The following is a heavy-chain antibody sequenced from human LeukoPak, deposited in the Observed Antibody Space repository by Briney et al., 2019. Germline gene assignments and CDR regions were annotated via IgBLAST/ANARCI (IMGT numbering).Heavy chain of an antibody. CDR1: GFTFSNYW. CDR3: ARDPYNGGYGASYYYYMDV. CDR2: VKPDESEK. V-gene: IGHV3-7*01. J-gene: IGHJ6*03. D-gene: IGHD1-26*01. Sequence: PGGSLRLSCVASGFTFSNYWMSWVRQAPGKGLEWVANVKPDESEKYYGDSVKGRFTISRDNAKNSMYLQMNSLRAEDTAIYYCARDPYNGGYGASYYYYMDVWGKGTTVTISS.